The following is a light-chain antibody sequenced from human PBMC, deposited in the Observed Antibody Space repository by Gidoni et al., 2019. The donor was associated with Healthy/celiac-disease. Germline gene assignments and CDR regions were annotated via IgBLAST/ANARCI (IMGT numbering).Light chain of an antibody. CDR1: QSVSSY. V-gene: IGKV3-11*01. Sequence: EIVLTQSPATLSLSPGERATLSCRASQSVSSYLAWYQLKPGQAPSLLIYDASNRATGIPARFSGSGSGTDFTLTISSLEPDDFAFYYCQQRSNWPKTFGQGTKLEIK. CDR3: QQRSNWPKT. CDR2: DAS. J-gene: IGKJ2*01.